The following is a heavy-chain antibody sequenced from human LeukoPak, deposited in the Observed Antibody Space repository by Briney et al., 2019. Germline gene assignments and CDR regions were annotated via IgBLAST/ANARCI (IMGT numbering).Heavy chain of an antibody. CDR2: ISGSGAGT. V-gene: IGHV3-23*01. D-gene: IGHD2-15*01. CDR3: AKAAGIVVVVAAADY. Sequence: GGSPRLSCAASGFTFSSYAMSWVPQAPGKGLEWVAGISGSGAGTYYADSVKGRFTISRDNSKNTLYLQMNSLRAEDTAVYYCAKAAGIVVVVAAADYWGQGTLVTVSS. J-gene: IGHJ4*02. CDR1: GFTFSSYA.